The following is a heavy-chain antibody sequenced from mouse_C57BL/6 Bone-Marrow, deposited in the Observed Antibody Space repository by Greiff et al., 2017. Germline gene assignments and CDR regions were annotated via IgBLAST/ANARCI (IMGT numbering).Heavy chain of an antibody. CDR1: GYTFTSYW. V-gene: IGHV1-55*01. CDR2: IYPGSGST. D-gene: IGHD2-5*01. J-gene: IGHJ1*03. CDR3: ARPYYSNYWYFDV. Sequence: QVQLQQPGAELVKPGASVKMSCKASGYTFTSYWITWVKQRPGQGLEWIGDIYPGSGSTTYNEKFKGKATLTVDTSSSTAYMQLSSLTAEDSAVYYCARPYYSNYWYFDVCGTGTTVTVSS.